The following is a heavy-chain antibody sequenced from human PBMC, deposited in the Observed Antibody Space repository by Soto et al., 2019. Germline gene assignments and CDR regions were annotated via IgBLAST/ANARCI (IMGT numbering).Heavy chain of an antibody. J-gene: IGHJ6*02. Sequence: SETLSLTCTVSGGSISSGDYYWSWIRQPPGKGLEWIGFIYYSGSTYYNPSLKGRVTISVDTSKNQFSLKLGSVTAADTAVYYCARRSRNYYYYYYGMDVWGQGTTVTVSS. CDR1: GGSISSGDYY. CDR2: IYYSGST. D-gene: IGHD4-4*01. CDR3: ARRSRNYYYYYYGMDV. V-gene: IGHV4-30-4*01.